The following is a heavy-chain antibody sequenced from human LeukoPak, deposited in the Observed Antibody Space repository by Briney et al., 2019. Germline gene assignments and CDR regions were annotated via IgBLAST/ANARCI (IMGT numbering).Heavy chain of an antibody. D-gene: IGHD3-3*01. J-gene: IGHJ5*02. V-gene: IGHV3-7*03. CDR3: AKGPHYDFWSGYYTPENWFDP. CDR1: GFTVSSNY. CDR2: IKEDGSEK. Sequence: GGSLRLSCAASGFTVSSNYMSWVRQAPGKGLEWVANIKEDGSEKYYVDSVKGRFSISRDNAKNSLYLQMNSLRAEDTAVYYCAKGPHYDFWSGYYTPENWFDPWGQGTLVTVSS.